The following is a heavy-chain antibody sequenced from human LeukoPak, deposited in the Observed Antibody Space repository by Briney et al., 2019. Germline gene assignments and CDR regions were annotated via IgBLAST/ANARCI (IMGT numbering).Heavy chain of an antibody. Sequence: GGSLRLSCAASGSTVSNNYMSWVRQAPGKGLEWVSVIYSGGSTYYADSVKGRFTISRDNSKDTLYLQMNSLRAEDTAVYYCARDWPAFDYWGQGTLVTVSS. D-gene: IGHD2-2*01. CDR1: GSTVSNNY. J-gene: IGHJ4*02. CDR3: ARDWPAFDY. V-gene: IGHV3-53*01. CDR2: IYSGGST.